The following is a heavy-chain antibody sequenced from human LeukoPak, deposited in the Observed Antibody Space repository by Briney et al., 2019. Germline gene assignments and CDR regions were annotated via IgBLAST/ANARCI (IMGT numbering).Heavy chain of an antibody. CDR2: ISSSSSYI. D-gene: IGHD3-10*01. Sequence: GGSLRLSCAASGFTFSSYSMNWVRQAPGKGLEWVSSISSSSSYIYYADSVKGRFTISRDNAKNSLCLQMNSLRDEDTSVYYCAREGYYGAFDIWGQGTMVTVSS. CDR3: AREGYYGAFDI. CDR1: GFTFSSYS. V-gene: IGHV3-21*01. J-gene: IGHJ3*02.